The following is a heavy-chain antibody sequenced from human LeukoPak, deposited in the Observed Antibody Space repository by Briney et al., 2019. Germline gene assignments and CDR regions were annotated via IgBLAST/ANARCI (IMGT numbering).Heavy chain of an antibody. D-gene: IGHD2/OR15-2a*01. CDR2: ISGSGGRT. J-gene: IGHJ5*02. Sequence: PGGSLRLSCAASGFSFNDYAMSWVRQAPGKGLEWVSVISGSGGRTSYADSVKGRFTISRDNSKNTLYLQMNSLRAEDTALYYCAKDRLSSPTAPRFEPWGQGTQVTVSS. CDR1: GFSFNDYA. CDR3: AKDRLSSPTAPRFEP. V-gene: IGHV3-23*01.